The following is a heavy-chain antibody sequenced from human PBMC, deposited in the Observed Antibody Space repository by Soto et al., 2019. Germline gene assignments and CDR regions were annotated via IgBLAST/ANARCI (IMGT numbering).Heavy chain of an antibody. CDR2: ISAYNGNT. Sequence: ASVKVSCKASGYTFTSYGISWVRQAPGQGLEWMGWISAYNGNTNYAQKLQGRVTMTTDTSTSTAYMELRSLRSDDTAVYYCARRSELLWFGESSDAFDIWGQGTMVTVSS. CDR3: ARRSELLWFGESSDAFDI. V-gene: IGHV1-18*01. D-gene: IGHD3-10*01. CDR1: GYTFTSYG. J-gene: IGHJ3*02.